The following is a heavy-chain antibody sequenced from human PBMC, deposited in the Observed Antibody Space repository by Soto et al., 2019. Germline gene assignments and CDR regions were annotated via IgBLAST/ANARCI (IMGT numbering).Heavy chain of an antibody. V-gene: IGHV5-51*01. CDR1: GYIFTSFY. Sequence: GESLKISCKASGYIFTSFYVGWVRQLPGKGLEWMGIIYPGDSETRYSPSFQGQVTMSVDKSIDTAYLQWTTLKASDNAIYYSAIPEPWANGMDVWGQGTTVTVSS. CDR2: IYPGDSET. J-gene: IGHJ6*02. CDR3: AIPEPWANGMDV. D-gene: IGHD2-8*01.